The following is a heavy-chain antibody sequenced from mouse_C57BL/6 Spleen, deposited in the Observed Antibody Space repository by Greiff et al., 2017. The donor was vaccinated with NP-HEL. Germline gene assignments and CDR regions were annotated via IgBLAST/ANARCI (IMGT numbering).Heavy chain of an antibody. V-gene: IGHV1-64*01. CDR3: SRGAQATDWFAY. CDR2: IHPNSGST. CDR1: GYTFTSYW. D-gene: IGHD3-2*02. J-gene: IGHJ3*01. Sequence: QVQLQQPGAELVKPGASVKLSCKASGYTFTSYWMHWVKQRPGQGLEWIGMIHPNSGSTNYNEKFKSKATLTVDKSSSTAYMQLSSLTSEDSAVYYCSRGAQATDWFAYWGQGTLVTVSA.